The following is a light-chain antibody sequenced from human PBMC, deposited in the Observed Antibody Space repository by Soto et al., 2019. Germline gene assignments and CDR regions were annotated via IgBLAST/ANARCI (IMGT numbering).Light chain of an antibody. CDR1: SSDVGGYKY. CDR2: EVS. J-gene: IGLJ2*01. CDR3: SSHAGDNTAV. Sequence: QSALTQPPSASGSPGQSVTISCTGTSSDVGGYKYVSWYQQHPGKAPKLIIYEVSQRPSGVPDRFSGSKSGNTASLTVSGLEAEDEADYYCSSHAGDNTAVFGGGTQLTVL. V-gene: IGLV2-8*01.